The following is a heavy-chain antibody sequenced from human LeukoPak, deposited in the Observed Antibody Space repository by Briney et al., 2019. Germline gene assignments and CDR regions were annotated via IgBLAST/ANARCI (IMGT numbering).Heavy chain of an antibody. CDR1: GFTFSSYD. J-gene: IGHJ4*02. V-gene: IGHV3-13*01. D-gene: IGHD5-24*01. Sequence: PGGSLRLSCAAFGFTFSSYDMHWVRHATGKGLEWVSAIGTAGDTYYPGSVKGRFTISRENAKNSLYLQMNSLRAGDTAVYYCARGASGGWLQCPDYWGQGTLVTVSS. CDR3: ARGASGGWLQCPDY. CDR2: IGTAGDT.